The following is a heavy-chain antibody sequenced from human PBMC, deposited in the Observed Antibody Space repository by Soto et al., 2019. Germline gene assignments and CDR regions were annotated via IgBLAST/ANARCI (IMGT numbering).Heavy chain of an antibody. J-gene: IGHJ5*02. Sequence: SETLSLTCTVSGGSISSSSYYWGWIRQPPGKGLEWIGSIYYSGSTYYNPSLKSRVTIPVDTSKNQFSLKLSSVTAADTAVYYCARGPPSEHNWFDPWGQGTLVTAPQ. V-gene: IGHV4-39*01. D-gene: IGHD6-19*01. CDR1: GGSISSSSYY. CDR2: IYYSGST. CDR3: ARGPPSEHNWFDP.